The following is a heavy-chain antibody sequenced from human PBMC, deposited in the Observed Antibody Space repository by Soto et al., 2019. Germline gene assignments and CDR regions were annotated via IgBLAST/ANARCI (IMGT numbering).Heavy chain of an antibody. CDR2: INAGNGNT. D-gene: IGHD2-2*01. J-gene: IGHJ3*02. CDR3: ARDHESCSSTSCYLDAFDI. CDR1: GYTFTSYA. V-gene: IGHV1-3*01. Sequence: ASVKVSCKASGYTFTSYAMHWVRQAHGQRLEWMGWINAGNGNTKYSQKFQGRVTITRDTSASTAYMELSSLRSEDTAVYYCARDHESCSSTSCYLDAFDIWGQGTMVTVSS.